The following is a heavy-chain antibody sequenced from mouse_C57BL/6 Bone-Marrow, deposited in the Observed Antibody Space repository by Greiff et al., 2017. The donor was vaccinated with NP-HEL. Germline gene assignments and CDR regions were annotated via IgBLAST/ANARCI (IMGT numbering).Heavy chain of an antibody. D-gene: IGHD2-4*01. CDR3: ARQDYVYFDV. Sequence: EVQRVESVGGLVQPGGSLKLSCAASGFTFSDYGMAWVRQAPRKGPEWVAFISNLVYSIYYADTVTGRFTISRENAKNTLYLEMSSLRSEDTAMYYCARQDYVYFDVWGTGTTVTVSS. V-gene: IGHV5-15*01. J-gene: IGHJ1*03. CDR1: GFTFSDYG. CDR2: ISNLVYSI.